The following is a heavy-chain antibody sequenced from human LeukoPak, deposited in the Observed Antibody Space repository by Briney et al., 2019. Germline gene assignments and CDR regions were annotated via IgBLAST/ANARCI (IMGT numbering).Heavy chain of an antibody. CDR2: IYHSGRT. Sequence: SETLSLTCTVSGYSISSGYYWGWIRQPPGKGLEWIGSIYHSGRTFYNPSLKSRVTISVDTSKNQFSLKLSSVTAADTAVYYCARRTKRITMVRGVFDYWGQGTLVTVSS. CDR1: GYSISSGYY. V-gene: IGHV4-38-2*02. D-gene: IGHD3-10*01. J-gene: IGHJ4*02. CDR3: ARRTKRITMVRGVFDY.